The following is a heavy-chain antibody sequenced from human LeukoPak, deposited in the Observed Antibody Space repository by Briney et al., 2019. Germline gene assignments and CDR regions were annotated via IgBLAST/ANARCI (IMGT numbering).Heavy chain of an antibody. CDR2: IYYSGST. CDR1: GGSISSGDYY. J-gene: IGHJ4*02. CDR3: AREGSSGSFDY. D-gene: IGHD3-10*01. V-gene: IGHV4-30-4*02. Sequence: PSETLSLTCTVSGGSISSGDYYWSWIRQPPGKGLEWIGYIYYSGSTYYNPSLKSRVTISVDTSKNQFSLKLCSVTAADTAVYYCAREGSSGSFDYWGQGTLVTVSS.